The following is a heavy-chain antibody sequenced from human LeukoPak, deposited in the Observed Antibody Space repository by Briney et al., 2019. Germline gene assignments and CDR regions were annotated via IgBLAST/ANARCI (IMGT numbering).Heavy chain of an antibody. CDR2: ISGSADSK. Sequence: GGSLRLSCAASGFTFSDYYMSWIRQAPGKGLEWVSFISGSADSKFYADSVKGRFTISRDNAKNSLYLQMNSLRAEDTAVYYCARDQGYCTNGVCYHDAFDIWGQGTMVTVSS. V-gene: IGHV3-11*04. CDR1: GFTFSDYY. J-gene: IGHJ3*02. D-gene: IGHD2-8*01. CDR3: ARDQGYCTNGVCYHDAFDI.